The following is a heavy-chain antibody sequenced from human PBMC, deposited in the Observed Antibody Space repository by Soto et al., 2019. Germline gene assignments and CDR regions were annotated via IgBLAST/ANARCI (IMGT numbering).Heavy chain of an antibody. J-gene: IGHJ5*02. CDR1: GFTFSNAW. D-gene: IGHD3-22*01. V-gene: IGHV3-15*01. Sequence: PGGSLRLSCAASGFTFSNAWMSWVRQAPGKGLEWVGRIKSKTDGGTTDYAAPVKGRFTISRDDSKNTLYLQMNSLKTEDTAVYYCTSDYYDSSGFIPWGQGTLVTVSS. CDR3: TSDYYDSSGFIP. CDR2: IKSKTDGGTT.